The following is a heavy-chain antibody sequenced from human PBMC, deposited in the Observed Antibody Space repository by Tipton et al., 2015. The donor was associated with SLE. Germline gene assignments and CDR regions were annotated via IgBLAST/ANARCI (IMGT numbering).Heavy chain of an antibody. Sequence: TLSLTCTVSGDSINSDGYFWTWIRQPPGKRLEWIAYIYHSGITSYNPSLQSRVTISVDTSKNQFSLKLSSVTAADTAVYYCARGGRGDGGNPFDPWGQGTLVTVSS. V-gene: IGHV4-61*08. J-gene: IGHJ5*02. CDR3: ARGGRGDGGNPFDP. D-gene: IGHD4-23*01. CDR2: IYHSGIT. CDR1: GDSINSDGYF.